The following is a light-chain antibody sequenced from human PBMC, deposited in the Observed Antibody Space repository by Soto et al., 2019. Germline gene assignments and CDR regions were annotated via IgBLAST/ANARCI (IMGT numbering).Light chain of an antibody. CDR2: EVD. V-gene: IGLV2-23*02. Sequence: QSALTQPSSVSGSPGQSITISCTGTSSDIGSYNVVSWYQQHPGTAPKLMIYEVDKRPSGVSHRFSGSKSGNTASLTISGLQSEDEADYYCCSYARSTTFVYGGGTKVNVL. J-gene: IGLJ1*01. CDR3: CSYARSTTFV. CDR1: SSDIGSYNV.